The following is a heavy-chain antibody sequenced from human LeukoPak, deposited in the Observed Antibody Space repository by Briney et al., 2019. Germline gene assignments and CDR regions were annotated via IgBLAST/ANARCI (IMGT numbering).Heavy chain of an antibody. D-gene: IGHD3-10*01. J-gene: IGHJ4*02. CDR1: GFTFSTYA. CDR2: IKQDGSEK. V-gene: IGHV3-7*01. Sequence: GGSLRLSCAASGFTFSTYAMTWVRQAPGKGLEWVANIKQDGSEKYYVDSVKGRFTISRDNAKNSLYLQMNSLRAEDTAVYYCARGDYYGQPFDYWGQGTLVTVSS. CDR3: ARGDYYGQPFDY.